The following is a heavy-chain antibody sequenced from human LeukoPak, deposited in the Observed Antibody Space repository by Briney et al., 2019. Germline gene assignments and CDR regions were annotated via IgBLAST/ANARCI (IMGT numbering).Heavy chain of an antibody. D-gene: IGHD2-21*02. V-gene: IGHV3-30*18. Sequence: GGSLRLSCAASGFTFSSYGMHWVRQAPGKGLEWVAVISYDGSNKYYADSVKGRFTISRDNSKNTLYLQMNSLRAEDTAVHYCAKAGVTRGYFDYWGQGTLVTVSS. CDR1: GFTFSSYG. CDR3: AKAGVTRGYFDY. CDR2: ISYDGSNK. J-gene: IGHJ4*02.